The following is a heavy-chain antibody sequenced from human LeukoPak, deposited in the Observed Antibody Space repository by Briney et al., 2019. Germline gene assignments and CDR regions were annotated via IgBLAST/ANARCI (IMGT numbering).Heavy chain of an antibody. CDR1: GGSISSSSYY. J-gene: IGHJ5*02. CDR3: ARNVPPSRRRGYSYGVDP. CDR2: IYYSGST. D-gene: IGHD5-18*01. Sequence: SETLSLTCTASGGSISSSSYYWGWIRQPPGKGLEWIGSIYYSGSTYYNPSLKSRVTISVDTSKNQFSLKLSSVTAADTAVYYCARNVPPSRRRGYSYGVDPWGQGTLVTVSS. V-gene: IGHV4-39*07.